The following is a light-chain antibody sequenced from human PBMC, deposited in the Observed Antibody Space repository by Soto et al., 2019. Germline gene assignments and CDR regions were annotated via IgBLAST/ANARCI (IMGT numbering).Light chain of an antibody. CDR3: QQYFGSLYT. Sequence: SVLTQSPGTLSLSPGEGATLSCRTSQSISSPYLAWYQQRPGQAPRLLIYAASSRATGIPDRFSGSGSGTDFTLTISRLEPEDFAVYYCQQYFGSLYTFGLGTKLEIK. CDR2: AAS. J-gene: IGKJ2*01. V-gene: IGKV3-20*01. CDR1: QSISSPY.